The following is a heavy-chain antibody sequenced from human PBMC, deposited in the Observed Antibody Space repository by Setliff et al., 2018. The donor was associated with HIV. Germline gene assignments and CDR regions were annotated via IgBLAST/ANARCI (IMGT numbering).Heavy chain of an antibody. CDR3: ARDYDIVVVVDASQYPHYYMDV. Sequence: ASVKVSCKASGYTFINYGINWLRQAPGQGLEWMGWINTYNGNTKYGQKFQGSVTMTTDTSTSTVYMELRSLTSDDTAVYFCARDYDIVVVVDASQYPHYYMDVWGKGTTVTVSS. CDR2: INTYNGNT. CDR1: GYTFINYG. D-gene: IGHD2-15*01. V-gene: IGHV1-18*04. J-gene: IGHJ6*03.